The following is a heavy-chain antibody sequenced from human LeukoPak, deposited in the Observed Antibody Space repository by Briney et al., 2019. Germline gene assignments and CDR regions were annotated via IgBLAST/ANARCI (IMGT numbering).Heavy chain of an antibody. Sequence: PSETLSLTCAVYGGSFSGYYWSWIRQPPGKGLEWIGSIYHSGSTYYNPSLKSRVTISVDTSKNQFSLKLSSVTAADTAVYYCARSVVPAANFDYWGQGTLVTVSS. CDR1: GGSFSGYY. CDR2: IYHSGST. D-gene: IGHD2-2*01. V-gene: IGHV4-34*01. J-gene: IGHJ4*02. CDR3: ARSVVPAANFDY.